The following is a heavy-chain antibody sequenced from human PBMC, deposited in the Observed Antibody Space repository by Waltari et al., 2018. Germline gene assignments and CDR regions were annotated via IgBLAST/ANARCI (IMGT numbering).Heavy chain of an antibody. CDR2: IHNSGNT. CDR1: GGSISSYY. J-gene: IGHJ2*01. D-gene: IGHD2-21*01. Sequence: VQLQESGPGLVKPSETLSLTCPVSGGSISSYYWTWIRQPPGKGLEWIGSIHNSGNTNYNLSLKSRVTMLVDMSENQFSLKMSSVTAADSAVYYCARVPDWRPWYFDLWGRGTLVTVSS. CDR3: ARVPDWRPWYFDL. V-gene: IGHV4-59*01.